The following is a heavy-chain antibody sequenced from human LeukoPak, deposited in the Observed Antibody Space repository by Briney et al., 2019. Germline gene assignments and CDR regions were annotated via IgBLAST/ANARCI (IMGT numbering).Heavy chain of an antibody. CDR3: AKIHGSGSYYRPNFDY. J-gene: IGHJ4*02. D-gene: IGHD3-10*01. Sequence: GGSLRLSCAASGFTFSSYAMSWVRQAPGKGLEWVSAISTSDSSTYHADSVKGRFTISRDNSKNTLYLQMNSLRAEDTAVYYCAKIHGSGSYYRPNFDYWGQGTLVTVSS. CDR1: GFTFSSYA. V-gene: IGHV3-23*01. CDR2: ISTSDSST.